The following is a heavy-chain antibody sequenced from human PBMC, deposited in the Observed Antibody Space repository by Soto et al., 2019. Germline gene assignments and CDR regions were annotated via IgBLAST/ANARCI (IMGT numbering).Heavy chain of an antibody. D-gene: IGHD2-15*01. CDR1: GFTFDDYA. J-gene: IGHJ6*02. CDR3: ARFVVVVAASAFDI. Sequence: GGSLRLSCAASGFTFDDYAMHWVRQAPGKGLEWVSGISWNSGSIGYADSVKGRFTISRDNAKNSLYLQMNSPRAEDTALYYCARFVVVVAASAFDICRQGPTVTASS. CDR2: ISWNSGSI. V-gene: IGHV3-9*01.